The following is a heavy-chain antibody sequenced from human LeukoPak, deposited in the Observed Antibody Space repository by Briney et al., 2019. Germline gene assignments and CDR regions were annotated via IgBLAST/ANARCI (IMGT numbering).Heavy chain of an antibody. CDR1: GFTFSSYG. CDR3: AKDLGNWNSEYYFDY. CDR2: IRYDGSNK. Sequence: PGGSLRLSCAASGFTFSSYGMHWVRQAPGKGLEWVAFIRYDGSNKNYADSVKGRFTISRDNSKNTLYLQMNSLRAEDTAVYYCAKDLGNWNSEYYFDYWGQGTLVTVSS. J-gene: IGHJ4*02. V-gene: IGHV3-30*02. D-gene: IGHD1-7*01.